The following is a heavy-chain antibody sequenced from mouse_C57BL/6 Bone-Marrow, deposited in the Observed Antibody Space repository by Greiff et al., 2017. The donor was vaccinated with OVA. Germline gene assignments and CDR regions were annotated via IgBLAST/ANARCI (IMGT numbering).Heavy chain of an antibody. D-gene: IGHD4-1*01. Sequence: EVNLVESGGGLVQSGRSLRLSCATSGFTFSDFYMEWVRQAPGKGLEWIAASRNKANDYTTEYSATVKGPFIVSRDTSQSILYLQMNALRAEDTAIYYCASDGLTGTWFAYWGQGTLVTVSA. CDR2: SRNKANDYTT. CDR1: GFTFSDFY. V-gene: IGHV7-1*01. CDR3: ASDGLTGTWFAY. J-gene: IGHJ3*01.